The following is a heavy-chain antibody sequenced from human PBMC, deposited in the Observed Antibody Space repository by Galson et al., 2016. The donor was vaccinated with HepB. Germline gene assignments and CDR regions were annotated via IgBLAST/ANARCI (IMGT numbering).Heavy chain of an antibody. D-gene: IGHD1-26*01. V-gene: IGHV3-30*03. CDR2: ISFDGNTK. CDR3: VQGELKSPVFQY. Sequence: SLRLSCAASGFILSSYAMHWVRQAPDKGLEWVAVISFDGNTKYYADSVRGRFTISRDNSKNTLSLLISSLRVDDTALYYCVQGELKSPVFQYWGQGTLVTVSS. CDR1: GFILSSYA. J-gene: IGHJ4*02.